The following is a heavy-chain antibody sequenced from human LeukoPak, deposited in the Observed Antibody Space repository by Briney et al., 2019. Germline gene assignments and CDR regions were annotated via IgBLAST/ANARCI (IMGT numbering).Heavy chain of an antibody. D-gene: IGHD2-21*02. V-gene: IGHV3-30*02. Sequence: PGGSLRLSCAASGFTFSAYGMHWVRRAPGKGLEWVAFIWFDGSNKYYADSVKGRFTISRDNSKNTLYLQMNSLRLEDTAVFYCAKECGGGCSDEYWGQGTLVTVSS. CDR1: GFTFSAYG. CDR3: AKECGGGCSDEY. J-gene: IGHJ4*02. CDR2: IWFDGSNK.